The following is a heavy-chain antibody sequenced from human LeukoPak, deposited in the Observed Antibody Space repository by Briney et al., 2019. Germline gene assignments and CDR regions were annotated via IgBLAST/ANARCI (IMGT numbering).Heavy chain of an antibody. D-gene: IGHD4-17*01. CDR1: GGSISSYH. CDR2: IYYSGST. Sequence: PSETLSLTCTVSGGSISSYHWSWIRQPPGKGLEWIGYIYYSGSTNYNPSLESRVTISVDTSKNQFSLKLSSVTAADTAVYYCARVRYGDCFDYWGQGTLVTVSS. CDR3: ARVRYGDCFDY. J-gene: IGHJ4*02. V-gene: IGHV4-59*01.